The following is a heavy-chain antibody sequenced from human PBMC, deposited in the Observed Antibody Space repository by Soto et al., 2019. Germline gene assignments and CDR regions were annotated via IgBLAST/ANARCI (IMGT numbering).Heavy chain of an antibody. CDR1: GFSLRPIGVG. CDR2: IYWDDDK. D-gene: IGHD3-10*01. V-gene: IGHV2-5*02. CDR3: AHTFHYGSGNYPTYYFDY. Sequence: QITLKESGPTLVKPTQTLTLTCTFSGFSLRPIGVGVGWIRQPPGKALEWLALIYWDDDKRYSPSLKGRLTITKDTSKNQVVITMTNMDPVATATYYCAHTFHYGSGNYPTYYFDYWGQGTLVTASS. J-gene: IGHJ4*02.